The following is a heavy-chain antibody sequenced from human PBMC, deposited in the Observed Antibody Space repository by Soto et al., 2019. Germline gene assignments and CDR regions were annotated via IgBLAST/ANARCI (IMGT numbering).Heavy chain of an antibody. V-gene: IGHV3-30-3*01. J-gene: IGHJ1*01. CDR3: ASGAAGYSYGFGYFQH. Sequence: QVQLVESGGGVVQPGRSVRLSCAASGFTFSSYAMHWVRQAPGKGLEWVAVISYDGSNKYYADSVKGRFTISRDNSKNTLYLQMNSLRAEDTAVYYCASGAAGYSYGFGYFQHWGQGTLVTVSS. CDR1: GFTFSSYA. D-gene: IGHD5-18*01. CDR2: ISYDGSNK.